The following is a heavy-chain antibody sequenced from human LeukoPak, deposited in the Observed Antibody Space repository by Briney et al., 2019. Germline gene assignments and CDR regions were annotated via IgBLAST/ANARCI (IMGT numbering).Heavy chain of an antibody. D-gene: IGHD3-16*02. CDR2: INPNSGGT. Sequence: ASVKVSCKASGYTFTGYYMHWVRQAPGQGLEWMGWINPNSGGTSYAQKFQGRVTMTRGTSISTAYMELSRLRSDDTAVYYCARDFIESDGRNWGQGTLVTVSS. CDR3: ARDFIESDGRN. V-gene: IGHV1-2*02. CDR1: GYTFTGYY. J-gene: IGHJ4*02.